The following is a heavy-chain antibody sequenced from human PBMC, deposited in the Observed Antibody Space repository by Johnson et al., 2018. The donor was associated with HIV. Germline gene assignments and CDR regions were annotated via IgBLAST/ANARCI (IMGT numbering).Heavy chain of an antibody. J-gene: IGHJ3*02. V-gene: IGHV3-30*02. Sequence: VQLVESGGGVVQPGGSLRLSCAASGFTFSSYGMHWVRQAPGKGLEWVAFIRYDGSNKYYGDSMKGRFTISRDNSKNTLYLQMNSLRAEDTAVYYCARGDFWSGYPDAFDIWGQGTMVTVSS. CDR2: IRYDGSNK. CDR3: ARGDFWSGYPDAFDI. CDR1: GFTFSSYG. D-gene: IGHD3-3*01.